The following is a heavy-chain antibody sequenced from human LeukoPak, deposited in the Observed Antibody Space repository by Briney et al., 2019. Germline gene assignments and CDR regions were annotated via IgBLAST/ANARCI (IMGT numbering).Heavy chain of an antibody. V-gene: IGHV1-2*02. J-gene: IGHJ4*02. D-gene: IGHD1-1*01. Sequence: ASVKVSCEASGYTFTGYYMHWVRQAPGQGLEWMGWINPDSGGTKYAQKFQGRVTMTRDTSIATAYMDLSRPTSDDTAIYYCARDLEGLERYFDYWGQGTLVTVSS. CDR2: INPDSGGT. CDR1: GYTFTGYY. CDR3: ARDLEGLERYFDY.